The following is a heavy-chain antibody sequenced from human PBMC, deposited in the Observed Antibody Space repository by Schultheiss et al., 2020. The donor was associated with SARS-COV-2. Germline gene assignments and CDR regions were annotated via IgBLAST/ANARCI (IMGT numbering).Heavy chain of an antibody. V-gene: IGHV4-4*07. Sequence: SQTLSLTCTVSGGSISSYYWSWIRQPAGKGLEWIGRIYTSGSTNYNPSLKGRVTISVDTSKNQFSLKLSSVTAADTAVYYCARIRGVRGSWRGAGGTYYMDVWGKGTTVTVSS. CDR2: IYTSGST. D-gene: IGHD3-10*01. CDR1: GGSISSYY. J-gene: IGHJ6*03. CDR3: ARIRGVRGSWRGAGGTYYMDV.